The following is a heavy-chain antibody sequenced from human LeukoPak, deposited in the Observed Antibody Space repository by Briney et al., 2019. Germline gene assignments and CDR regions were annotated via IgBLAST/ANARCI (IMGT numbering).Heavy chain of an antibody. CDR2: INSDGSST. J-gene: IGHJ4*02. CDR3: AKAGAVVVVVAKFFDY. D-gene: IGHD2-15*01. V-gene: IGHV3-74*01. CDR1: GFTFSSYW. Sequence: PGGSLRLSCAASGFTFSSYWMHWVRQAPGKGLVWVSRINSDGSSTNYADSVKGRFTISRDNSKNTLYLQMNSLRAEDTAVYYCAKAGAVVVVVAKFFDYWGQGTLVTVSS.